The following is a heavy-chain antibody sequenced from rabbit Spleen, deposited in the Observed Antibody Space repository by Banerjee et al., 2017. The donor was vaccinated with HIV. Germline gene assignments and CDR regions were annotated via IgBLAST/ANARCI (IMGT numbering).Heavy chain of an antibody. CDR3: ARDLAGVIGWNFGL. V-gene: IGHV1S28*01. Sequence: QSLEESGGDLVKPGASLTLTCKVSGFDFSGYGVCWVRQAPGKGLEWIGCINSVGRTYFADWLKSRCTISRDNAQNTVYLQLNSLTAADTATYFCARDLAGVIGWNFGLWGPGTLVTVS. CDR1: GFDFSGYG. D-gene: IGHD4-1*01. CDR2: INSVGRT. J-gene: IGHJ6*01.